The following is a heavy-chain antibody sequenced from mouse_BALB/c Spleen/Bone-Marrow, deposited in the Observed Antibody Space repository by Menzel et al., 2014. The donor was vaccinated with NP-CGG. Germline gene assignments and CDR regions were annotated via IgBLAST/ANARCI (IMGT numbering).Heavy chain of an antibody. CDR1: GFSLTGYG. CDR2: IWGDGST. CDR3: ARDSFLITRALDY. Sequence: VQVVESGPGLVAPSQSLSITCTVSGFSLTGYGVSWVRQSPGKGLEWLGMIWGDGSTDYNSPLKSRLSISKDNSKSQVFLKMNSLQTDDTARYYCARDSFLITRALDYWGQGTSVTVSS. J-gene: IGHJ4*01. V-gene: IGHV2-6-7*01. D-gene: IGHD2-4*01.